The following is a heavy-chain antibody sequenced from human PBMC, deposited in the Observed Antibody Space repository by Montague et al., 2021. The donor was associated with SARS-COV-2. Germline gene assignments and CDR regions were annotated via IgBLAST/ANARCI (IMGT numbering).Heavy chain of an antibody. Sequence: PALVKPTQTLTLTCTFSGFSLSTSGMCVSWIRQPPGKALEWLARIDWDDDKYYSTSLKTRLTISKDTSKNQVVLTMTNMDPVDTATYYCARILVAADGSPFDPWGQGTLVTVSS. V-gene: IGHV2-70*11. CDR3: ARILVAADGSPFDP. CDR1: GFSLSTSGMC. CDR2: IDWDDDK. J-gene: IGHJ5*02. D-gene: IGHD6-13*01.